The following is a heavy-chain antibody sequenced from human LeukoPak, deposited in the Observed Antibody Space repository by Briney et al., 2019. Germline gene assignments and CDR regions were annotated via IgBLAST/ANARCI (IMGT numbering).Heavy chain of an antibody. CDR1: GFTFSDYN. J-gene: IGHJ6*03. CDR3: ARVLRYCSGGNCYSGGLGYMDV. Sequence: GGSLRLSCAASGFTFSDYNMRWIRQAPGKGLEWVSSISRSGSTKYYADSVKGRFTISRDNAKNSLFLQMNSLRAEDAAVYYCARVLRYCSGGNCYSGGLGYMDVWGKGTTVTISS. D-gene: IGHD2-15*01. CDR2: ISRSGSTK. V-gene: IGHV3-11*01.